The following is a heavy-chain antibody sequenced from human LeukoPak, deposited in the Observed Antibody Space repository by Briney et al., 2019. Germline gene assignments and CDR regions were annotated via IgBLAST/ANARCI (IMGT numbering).Heavy chain of an antibody. CDR3: ARGYHDFSGYWLSYFDY. V-gene: IGHV4-59*01. CDR1: GGSISSYY. J-gene: IGHJ4*02. CDR2: IYYSGST. Sequence: SETLSLTCTVSGGSISSYYWSWIRQPPGKGVEWIGYIYYSGSTNYNPSLKSRVTISVDTSKNQFSLKLSSVTAADTAVYYCARGYHDFSGYWLSYFDYWGQGILVTVSS. D-gene: IGHD3-22*01.